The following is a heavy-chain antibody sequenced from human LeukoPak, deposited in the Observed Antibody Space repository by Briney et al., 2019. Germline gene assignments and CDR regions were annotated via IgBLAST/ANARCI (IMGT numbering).Heavy chain of an antibody. CDR3: ARDDSSSRDIFDC. CDR1: GGSFSGYY. V-gene: IGHV4-34*01. CDR2: INHSGST. D-gene: IGHD6-13*01. J-gene: IGHJ4*02. Sequence: PSETLSLTCAVYGGSFSGYYWSWIRQPPGKGLEWIGEINHSGSTNYNPSLKSRVTISVDTSKNQFSLKLSSVTAADTAVYYCARDDSSSRDIFDCWGQGTLVTVSS.